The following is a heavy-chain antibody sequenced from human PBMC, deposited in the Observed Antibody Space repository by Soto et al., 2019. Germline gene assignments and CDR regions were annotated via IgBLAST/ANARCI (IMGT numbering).Heavy chain of an antibody. J-gene: IGHJ5*02. D-gene: IGHD3-16*01. CDR2: ISYDGSNK. Sequence: QVQLVESGGGAVQPGRSLRLSCAASGFTFSSYAMHWVRQAPGKGLEWVAVISYDGSNKYYADSVKGRFTISRDNSKNTLDLQINSLRAEDTAVYYCARGGTYLGDWFDPWGRGTLVTVSS. V-gene: IGHV3-30-3*01. CDR3: ARGGTYLGDWFDP. CDR1: GFTFSSYA.